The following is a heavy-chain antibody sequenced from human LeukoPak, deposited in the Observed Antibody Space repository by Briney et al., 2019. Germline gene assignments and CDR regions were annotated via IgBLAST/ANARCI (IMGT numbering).Heavy chain of an antibody. Sequence: ASVKVSCKASGGTFSSYAISWVRQARGQGLEWMGWIIPIFGSANYAETFQGRVTITADESTTTAYMELRSLRSEDTAVYYCASGAMVRGVIGYYYGMDVWGQGTTVTVSS. D-gene: IGHD3-10*01. V-gene: IGHV1-69*13. CDR2: IIPIFGSA. J-gene: IGHJ6*02. CDR3: ASGAMVRGVIGYYYGMDV. CDR1: GGTFSSYA.